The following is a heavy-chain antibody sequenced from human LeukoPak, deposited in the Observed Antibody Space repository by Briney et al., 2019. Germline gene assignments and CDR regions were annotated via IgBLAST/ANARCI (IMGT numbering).Heavy chain of an antibody. CDR1: GFTFSSYS. D-gene: IGHD5-18*01. CDR2: ISSSSSYI. J-gene: IGHJ4*02. V-gene: IGHV3-21*01. CDR3: ARSNTAKGY. Sequence: GGSLRLSCAASGFTFSSYSMNWVRQAPGKGLEWVSSISSSSSYIYYAGSVKGRFTISRDNAKNSLYLQMNSLRAEDTAVYYCARSNTAKGYWGQGTLVTVSS.